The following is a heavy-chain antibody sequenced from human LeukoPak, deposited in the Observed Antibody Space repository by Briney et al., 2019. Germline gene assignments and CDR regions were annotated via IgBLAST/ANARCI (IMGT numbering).Heavy chain of an antibody. J-gene: IGHJ4*02. CDR2: IWYDGSNK. CDR3: ARVRGGYCSSTSCYAIDY. Sequence: GGSLRLSCAASGFTFSSYGMHWVRRAPGKGLEWVAVIWYDGSNKYYADSMKGRFTISRDNSKNTLYLQMNSLRAEDTAVYYCARVRGGYCSSTSCYAIDYWGQGTLVTVSS. V-gene: IGHV3-33*01. CDR1: GFTFSSYG. D-gene: IGHD2-2*01.